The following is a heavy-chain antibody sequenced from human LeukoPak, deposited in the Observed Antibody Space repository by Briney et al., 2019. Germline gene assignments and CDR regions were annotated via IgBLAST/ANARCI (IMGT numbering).Heavy chain of an antibody. CDR3: ARGPYYYGSGSYYKRFDY. D-gene: IGHD3-10*01. Sequence: SETLSLTCTVSGGSISSYYWSWIRQPPGKGLEWIGYIYYSGSTNYNPSLKSRVTIPVDTSKNQFSLKLSSVTAADTAVYYCARGPYYYGSGSYYKRFDYWGQGTLVTVSS. CDR2: IYYSGST. CDR1: GGSISSYY. J-gene: IGHJ4*02. V-gene: IGHV4-59*12.